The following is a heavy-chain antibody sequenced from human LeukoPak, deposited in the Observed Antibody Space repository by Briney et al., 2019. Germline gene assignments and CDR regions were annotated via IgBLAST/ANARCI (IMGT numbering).Heavy chain of an antibody. V-gene: IGHV3-74*01. Sequence: GGSLRLSCAASGFTFGNSWVHWVRQAPGKGLVWVSLINADGSTTTYADSVKGRFTISRDNARNTLSLQMNSPTIEDTAVYYCVVVVEPPDSDGFDVWGQGIMITVSS. D-gene: IGHD1-14*01. J-gene: IGHJ3*01. CDR2: INADGSTT. CDR3: VVVVEPPDSDGFDV. CDR1: GFTFGNSW.